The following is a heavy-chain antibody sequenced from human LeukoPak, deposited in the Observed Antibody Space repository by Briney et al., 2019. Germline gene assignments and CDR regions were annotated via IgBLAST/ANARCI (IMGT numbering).Heavy chain of an antibody. J-gene: IGHJ4*02. CDR1: GFTFSSYA. CDR2: ISYDGSNK. D-gene: IGHD6-6*01. Sequence: PGGSLRVSCAASGFTFSSYAMHWVRQAPGKGLEWVAVISYDGSNKYYADSVKGRFTISRDNSKNTLYLQMNSLRAEDTAVYYCARTYSSSHYFDYWGQGTLVTVSS. V-gene: IGHV3-30-3*01. CDR3: ARTYSSSHYFDY.